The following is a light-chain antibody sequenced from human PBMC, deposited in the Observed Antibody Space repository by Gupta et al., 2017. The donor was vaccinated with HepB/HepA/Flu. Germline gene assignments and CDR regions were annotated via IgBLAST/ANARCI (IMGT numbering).Light chain of an antibody. CDR1: ETIRTS. V-gene: IGKV1-39*01. Sequence: DIQMTQSPSSLSASVGDRVTITCRASETIRTSLNWYQQKPNMAPKLLVSGASNLYSGVPARFSGRGSGTEFTLTITSLQPEDFATYYCQQSVIVPWTFGQGTKVETK. CDR2: GAS. J-gene: IGKJ1*01. CDR3: QQSVIVPWT.